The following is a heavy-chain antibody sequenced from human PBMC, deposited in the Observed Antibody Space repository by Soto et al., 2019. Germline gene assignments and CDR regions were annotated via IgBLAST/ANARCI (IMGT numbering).Heavy chain of an antibody. CDR2: MNPNSGNT. D-gene: IGHD2-15*01. CDR1: GYTFTSYD. J-gene: IGHJ6*03. V-gene: IGHV1-8*01. CDR3: ALSYSLRRYYYMDV. Sequence: ASVKVSCKASGYTFTSYDINWVRQATGQGLEWMGWMNPNSGNTGYAQKFQGRVTMTRNTSISTAYMELSSLRSEDTAVYYRALSYSLRRYYYMDVWGKGTTVTVSS.